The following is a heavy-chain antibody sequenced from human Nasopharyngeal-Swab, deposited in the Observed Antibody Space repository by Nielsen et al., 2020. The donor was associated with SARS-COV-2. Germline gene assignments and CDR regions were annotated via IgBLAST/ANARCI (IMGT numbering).Heavy chain of an antibody. V-gene: IGHV3-21*01. D-gene: IGHD2-2*01. CDR1: GFTFSSYS. CDR3: ARDNIREYQLLIYYCYYMDV. CDR2: ISSSSSYI. Sequence: GESLKISCAASGFTFSSYSMNWVRQAPGKGLEWVSSISSSSSYIYYADSVKGRFTISRDNAKNSLYLQMNSLRAEDTAVYYCARDNIREYQLLIYYCYYMDVWGKGTTVTVSS. J-gene: IGHJ6*03.